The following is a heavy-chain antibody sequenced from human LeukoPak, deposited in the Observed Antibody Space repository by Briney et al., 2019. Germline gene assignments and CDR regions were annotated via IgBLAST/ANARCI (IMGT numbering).Heavy chain of an antibody. D-gene: IGHD3-10*01. CDR2: INHSGST. Sequence: SETLSLTCAVYGGSFCGYYWSWIRQPPGKGLEWIGEINHSGSTNYNPSLKSRVTISVDTSKNQFSLKLSSVTAADTAVYYCASPYTGSGSYPLGYWGQGTLVTVSS. V-gene: IGHV4-34*01. J-gene: IGHJ4*02. CDR3: ASPYTGSGSYPLGY. CDR1: GGSFCGYY.